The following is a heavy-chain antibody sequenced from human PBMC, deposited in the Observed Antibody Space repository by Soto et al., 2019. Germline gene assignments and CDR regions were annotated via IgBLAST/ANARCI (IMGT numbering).Heavy chain of an antibody. V-gene: IGHV4-59*01. CDR2: IYYSGST. Sequence: SETLSLTCTVSGGSISSYYWGWIRQPPGKGLEWIGYIYYSGSTNYNPSLKSRVTISVDTSKNQFSLKLSSVTAADTAVYYCARDKGMTTYYYYGMGVWGQGTTVTVSS. CDR3: ARDKGMTTYYYYGMGV. J-gene: IGHJ6*02. CDR1: GGSISSYY. D-gene: IGHD3-10*01.